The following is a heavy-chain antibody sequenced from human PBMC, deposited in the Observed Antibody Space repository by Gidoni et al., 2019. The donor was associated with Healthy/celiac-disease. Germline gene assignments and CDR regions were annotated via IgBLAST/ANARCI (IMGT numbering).Heavy chain of an antibody. V-gene: IGHV3-30-3*01. CDR1: GFPFGRYA. J-gene: IGHJ1*01. D-gene: IGHD3-22*01. CDR2: ISYDGSNK. Sequence: QVQLVESGGGVVPPGRSLRLSCAASGFPFGRYAIHWVRQAPGKGLEWVAVISYDGSNKYYADSVKGRFTISRDNSKNTLYLQMNSLRAEDTAVYYCARGGGAYYYDSSGYYYPEYFQHWGQGTLVTVSS. CDR3: ARGGGAYYYDSSGYYYPEYFQH.